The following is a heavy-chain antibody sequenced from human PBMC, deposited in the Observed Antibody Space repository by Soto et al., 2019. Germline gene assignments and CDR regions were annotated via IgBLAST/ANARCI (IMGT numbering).Heavy chain of an antibody. Sequence: CKGSGSSFPKYWIGCVRQMPRKGLEWMAIIYPDESDTRYSPSFQGQVTISADKSISTAYLQWSSLKASDTAMYYCVRMGFSGGGYLSYYYYGMDIWGQGTTVTVSS. V-gene: IGHV5-51*01. J-gene: IGHJ6*02. CDR3: VRMGFSGGGYLSYYYYGMDI. D-gene: IGHD5-12*01. CDR2: IYPDESDT. CDR1: GSSFPKYW.